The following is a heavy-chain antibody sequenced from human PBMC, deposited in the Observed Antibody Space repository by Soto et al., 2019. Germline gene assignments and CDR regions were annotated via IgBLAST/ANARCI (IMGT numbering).Heavy chain of an antibody. CDR1: GYSFTSYW. J-gene: IGHJ6*02. CDR2: IYPGDSDT. Sequence: PGESLKISCNASGYSFTSYWIGWVRQMPGKGLEWMGIIYPGDSDTRYSPSFQGQVTISADKSISTAYLQWSSLKASDTAMYYCAAYSGSFYYGMDVWGQGTTVTVSS. CDR3: AAYSGSFYYGMDV. V-gene: IGHV5-51*01. D-gene: IGHD1-26*01.